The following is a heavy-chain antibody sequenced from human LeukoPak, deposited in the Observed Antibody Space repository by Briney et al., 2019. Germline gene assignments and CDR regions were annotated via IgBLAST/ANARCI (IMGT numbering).Heavy chain of an antibody. Sequence: ASVNVSCKASVGTFRSYAISGVRQAPGRGLEWMVGIIPIFGTANYAQKFQGRVTITADESTSTAYMELSSLRSEDTAVYYCARGPYYYDSSGYYLYYFDYWGQGTLVTVSS. D-gene: IGHD3-22*01. CDR2: IIPIFGTA. CDR1: VGTFRSYA. V-gene: IGHV1-69*01. J-gene: IGHJ4*02. CDR3: ARGPYYYDSSGYYLYYFDY.